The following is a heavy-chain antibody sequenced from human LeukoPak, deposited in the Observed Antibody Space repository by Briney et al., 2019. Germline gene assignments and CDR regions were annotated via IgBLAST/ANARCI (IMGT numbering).Heavy chain of an antibody. D-gene: IGHD5-12*01. Sequence: GGSLRLSCAASGFTFSSFEMNGVRQAPGKGLEWVSYISSGGTTIYYADSVKGRFTISRDVSANALSLQMNSLRVDDTAIYYCARFVYSGLDWQSGFDSWGQGTLVSVSS. CDR3: ARFVYSGLDWQSGFDS. V-gene: IGHV3-48*03. CDR1: GFTFSSFE. CDR2: ISSGGTTI. J-gene: IGHJ4*02.